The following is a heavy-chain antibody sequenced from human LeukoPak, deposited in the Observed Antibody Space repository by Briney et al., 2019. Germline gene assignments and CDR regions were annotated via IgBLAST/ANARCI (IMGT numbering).Heavy chain of an antibody. CDR3: ARVNYYGSGSYYPGYFRRRLRKNWFDP. Sequence: ASVKVSCKASGYTFTSYDINWVRQATGQGLEWMGWMNPNSGNTGYAQKFQGRVTMTRNTSISTAYMELSSLRSEDTAVYYCARVNYYGSGSYYPGYFRRRLRKNWFDPWGQGTLVTVSS. J-gene: IGHJ5*02. V-gene: IGHV1-8*01. D-gene: IGHD3-10*01. CDR2: MNPNSGNT. CDR1: GYTFTSYD.